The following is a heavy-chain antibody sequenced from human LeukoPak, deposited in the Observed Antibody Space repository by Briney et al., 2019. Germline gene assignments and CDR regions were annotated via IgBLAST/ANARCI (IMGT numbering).Heavy chain of an antibody. V-gene: IGHV5-51*01. D-gene: IGHD3-10*01. CDR3: ARLGNYYGGFDD. CDR2: IYPGDSGT. CDR1: GYSFTNYW. Sequence: GESLKISCKGSGYSFTNYWIGWVRQKPGKGLDLMGIIYPGDSGTRYSPSFQGQVTISVDRSISTAYLQWSSLQASDTAMYYCARLGNYYGGFDDWGQGTLVTVSS. J-gene: IGHJ4*02.